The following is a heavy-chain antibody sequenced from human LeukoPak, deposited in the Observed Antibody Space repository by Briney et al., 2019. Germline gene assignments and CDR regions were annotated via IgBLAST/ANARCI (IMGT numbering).Heavy chain of an antibody. CDR3: AKEGSGSYSATPFDY. J-gene: IGHJ4*02. CDR1: GFTFSSYA. Sequence: GGSLRLSCAASGFTFSSYAMSWVRQAPGKGLEWVSAISGSGGSTYYADSAKGRFTISRDNSKNTLDLQMNSLRAEDTAVYYCAKEGSGSYSATPFDYWGQGTLVTVSS. D-gene: IGHD3-10*01. CDR2: ISGSGGST. V-gene: IGHV3-23*01.